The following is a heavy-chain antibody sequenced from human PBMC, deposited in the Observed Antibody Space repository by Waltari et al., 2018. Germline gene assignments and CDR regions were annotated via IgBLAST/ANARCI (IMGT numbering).Heavy chain of an antibody. CDR3: AKDKSDYFDY. J-gene: IGHJ4*02. CDR2: ISYDGSNK. Sequence: QVQLVESGGGVVQPGRSLRLSCAASGFTLSSYGLHWVRQAPGKGLEWVAVISYDGSNKYYADSVKGRFTISRDNSKNTLYLQMNSLRAEDTAVYYCAKDKSDYFDYWGQGTLVTVSS. V-gene: IGHV3-30*18. CDR1: GFTLSSYG.